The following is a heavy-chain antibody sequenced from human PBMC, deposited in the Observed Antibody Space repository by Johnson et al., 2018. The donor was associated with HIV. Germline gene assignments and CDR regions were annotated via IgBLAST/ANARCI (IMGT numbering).Heavy chain of an antibody. CDR1: GFTFSSYD. J-gene: IGHJ3*02. V-gene: IGHV3-7*01. Sequence: VQLVESGGGVVQPGRSLRLSCAASGFTFSSYDMHWVRQATGKGLEWVANIEHDGSEKYYVDSVKGRFTISRDNAKNSLYLQMNSLRAEDTAVYYCARDLGGGYSSSSYAFDIWGQGTMVTVSS. CDR2: IEHDGSEK. CDR3: ARDLGGGYSSSSYAFDI. D-gene: IGHD6-6*01.